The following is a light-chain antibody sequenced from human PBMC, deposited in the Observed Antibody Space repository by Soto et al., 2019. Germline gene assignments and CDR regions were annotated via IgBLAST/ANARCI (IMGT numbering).Light chain of an antibody. Sequence: SYELTQPLSVSVALGQTARITCGGTNIGSKNVHWYQQKPGQAPVLVIYRDSNRPSGIPERFSGSNSGNTATLTISRAQAGDEADYYCQVWDSSSYVFGTGTKVTVL. CDR3: QVWDSSSYV. V-gene: IGLV3-9*01. J-gene: IGLJ1*01. CDR2: RDS. CDR1: NIGSKN.